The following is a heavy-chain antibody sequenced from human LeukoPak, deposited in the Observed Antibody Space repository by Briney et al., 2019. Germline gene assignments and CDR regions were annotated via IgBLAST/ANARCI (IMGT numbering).Heavy chain of an antibody. CDR1: GYTFTTYA. D-gene: IGHD3-16*01. Sequence: GASVKVSCKASGYTFTTYAIIWVRQAPGQGLEWMGWIGTYNGNPDYTQNLQGRVTMTTDTSTSTAYMELRNLKSDDTAVYYCAREDPGGAFDVWGRGTMVTVSS. V-gene: IGHV1-18*01. CDR3: AREDPGGAFDV. J-gene: IGHJ3*01. CDR2: IGTYNGNP.